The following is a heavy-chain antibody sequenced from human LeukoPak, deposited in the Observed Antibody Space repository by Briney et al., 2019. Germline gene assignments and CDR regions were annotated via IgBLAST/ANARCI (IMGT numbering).Heavy chain of an antibody. CDR3: SRNGLVDFDY. V-gene: IGHV3-49*04. Sequence: GGSLRLSCTTSGFAFDDFAMSWVRQPAGKGLEWVGFIRRTAYGGAAEYAASVKGRFIISRDGSKGIASLQMNSLKTEDTAVYYCSRNGLVDFDYWGQGSRVIVSP. CDR2: IRRTAYGGAA. J-gene: IGHJ4*02. CDR1: GFAFDDFA.